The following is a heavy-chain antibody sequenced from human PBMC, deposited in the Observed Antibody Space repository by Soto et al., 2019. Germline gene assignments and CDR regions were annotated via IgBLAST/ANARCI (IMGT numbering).Heavy chain of an antibody. V-gene: IGHV1-2*02. J-gene: IGHJ3*02. CDR1: GYPVTAYY. CDR2: INPATGAA. Sequence: QLHLVQSGAVVKKPGASVTVSCSASGYPVTAYYMHWVRQAPGRGLEWMGGINPATGAAKYTPTFRGRATLTGDTSTSTGFMELSGLTSEDTAVFYCARGGGVGVAGSAAFDMWGQGTLVTVSS. CDR3: ARGGGVGVAGSAAFDM. D-gene: IGHD3-3*01.